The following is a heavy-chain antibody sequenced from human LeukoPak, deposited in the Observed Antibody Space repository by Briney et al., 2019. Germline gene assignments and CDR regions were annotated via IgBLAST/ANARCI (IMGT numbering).Heavy chain of an antibody. J-gene: IGHJ4*02. CDR3: ARGVEWFGEYNYFDY. D-gene: IGHD3-10*01. V-gene: IGHV4-30-4*01. CDR2: IYYSGST. Sequence: SQTLSLTCTVSGGSISSGDYYWSWIRQPPGKGLEWIGYIYYSGSTYYNPSLKSRVTISVDTSKNQFSLKLSSVTAADTAEYYCARGVEWFGEYNYFDYWGQGTLVTVSS. CDR1: GGSISSGDYY.